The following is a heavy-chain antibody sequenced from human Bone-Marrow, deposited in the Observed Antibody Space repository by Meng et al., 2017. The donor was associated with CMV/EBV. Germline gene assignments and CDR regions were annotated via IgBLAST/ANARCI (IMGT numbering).Heavy chain of an antibody. Sequence: GESLKISCAVSGFTFSSYWMSWVRQAPGKGLEWVANIKQDGSEKYYVDSVKGRFTISRDNAKNSLYLQMNSLRAEDTAVYYCARGDCSSTSCPLGYWGQGTLVTVSS. D-gene: IGHD2-2*01. V-gene: IGHV3-7*01. CDR3: ARGDCSSTSCPLGY. CDR1: GFTFSSYW. CDR2: IKQDGSEK. J-gene: IGHJ4*02.